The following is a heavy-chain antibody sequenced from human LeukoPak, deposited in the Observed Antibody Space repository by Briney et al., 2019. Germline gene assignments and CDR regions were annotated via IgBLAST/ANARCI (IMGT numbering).Heavy chain of an antibody. J-gene: IGHJ5*02. Sequence: AVPLTRPVSGCSLHHRIYQWLWLPASPGGAVVGWGSIYYSGSTYYNPSLKSRVTMSVDTSKNQFSLKLSSVTAADTAVYYCAKKDPGLTAAPMGWFDPWGQGTLVTVSS. CDR2: IYYSGST. V-gene: IGHV4-39*07. D-gene: IGHD6-13*01. CDR1: GCSLHHRIYQ. CDR3: AKKDPGLTAAPMGWFDP.